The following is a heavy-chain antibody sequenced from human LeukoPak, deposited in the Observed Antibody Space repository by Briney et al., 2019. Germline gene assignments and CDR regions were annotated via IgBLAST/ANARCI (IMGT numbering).Heavy chain of an antibody. D-gene: IGHD2-8*01. CDR1: GYTFTSYD. V-gene: IGHV1-2*02. CDR3: AINSIVLMVYAPFDP. CDR2: INPNSGGT. J-gene: IGHJ5*02. Sequence: GASVKVSCKASGYTFTSYDINWVRQATGQGLEWMGWINPNSGGTNYAQKFQGRVTMTRDTSISTAYMELSRLRSDDTAVYYCAINSIVLMVYAPFDPWGQGTLVTVSS.